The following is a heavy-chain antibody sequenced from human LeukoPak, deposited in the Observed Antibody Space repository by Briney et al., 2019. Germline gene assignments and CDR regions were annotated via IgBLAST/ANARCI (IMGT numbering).Heavy chain of an antibody. Sequence: GGSLRLSCAAPGFTFSSYWMSWVRQAPGKGLEWVANIKQDGSEKYYVDSVKGRFTISRDNAKNSLYLQMNSLRAEDTAVYYCASVGSIAAAGHVYNWFDPWGQGTLVTVSS. CDR1: GFTFSSYW. CDR3: ASVGSIAAAGHVYNWFDP. J-gene: IGHJ5*02. V-gene: IGHV3-7*01. D-gene: IGHD6-13*01. CDR2: IKQDGSEK.